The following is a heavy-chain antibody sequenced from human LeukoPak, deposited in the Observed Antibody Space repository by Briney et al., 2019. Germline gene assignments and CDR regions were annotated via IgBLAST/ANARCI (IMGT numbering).Heavy chain of an antibody. J-gene: IGHJ5*02. Sequence: SETLSLTCTVSGGSISSGGYYWSWIRQHPGKGLEWIGYIYYSGNTYYNPSLKSRVTISLDTSKNQFSLKLSSVTAADTAVYYWAREPPDYKTYGHLWFDPGGQGPLVTVSS. CDR2: IYYSGNT. D-gene: IGHD4-11*01. V-gene: IGHV4-31*03. CDR1: GGSISSGGYY. CDR3: AREPPDYKTYGHLWFDP.